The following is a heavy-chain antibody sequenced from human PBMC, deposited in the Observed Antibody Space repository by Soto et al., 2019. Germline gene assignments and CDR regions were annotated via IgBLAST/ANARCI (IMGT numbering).Heavy chain of an antibody. D-gene: IGHD2-21*01. CDR1: GGSISSGGYY. V-gene: IGHV4-31*03. CDR3: ARASGGGGGDCCNFDY. J-gene: IGHJ4*02. CDR2: IYYSGST. Sequence: SETLSLTCTVSGGSISSGGYYWSWIRQHPGKGLEWIGYIYYSGSTYYNPSLKSRVTISVDTSKNQFSLKLSSVTAADTAVYYCARASGGGGGDCCNFDYGGQGTLVAVSS.